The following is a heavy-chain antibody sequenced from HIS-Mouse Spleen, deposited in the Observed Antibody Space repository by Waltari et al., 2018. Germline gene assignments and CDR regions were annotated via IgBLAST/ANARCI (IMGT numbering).Heavy chain of an antibody. CDR2: YYSGST. CDR1: GRSISSYS. V-gene: IGHV4-59*01. J-gene: IGHJ2*01. Sequence: QVQLQESGPGLVKPSETLSLTCTVSGRSISSYSWSWIRQPPGKGLAWIGYYSGSTNYNPALKSRVTISVDTSKNQFSLKLSSVTAADTAVYYCARASRDLLLPRYFDLWGRGTLVTVSS. CDR3: ARASRDLLLPRYFDL.